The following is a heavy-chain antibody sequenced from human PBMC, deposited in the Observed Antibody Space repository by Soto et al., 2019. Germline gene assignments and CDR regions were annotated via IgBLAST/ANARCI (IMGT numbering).Heavy chain of an antibody. CDR3: ARGKGSPDRPDY. V-gene: IGHV5-10-1*01. Sequence: GESLKISCKGSGYSFTSYWISWVRQMPGKGLEWMGRIDPSDSYTNYSPSFQGHVTISADKSISTAYLQWSSLKASDTAMYYCARGKGSPDRPDYWGQGTLVTVSS. CDR2: IDPSDSYT. CDR1: GYSFTSYW. D-gene: IGHD1-26*01. J-gene: IGHJ4*02.